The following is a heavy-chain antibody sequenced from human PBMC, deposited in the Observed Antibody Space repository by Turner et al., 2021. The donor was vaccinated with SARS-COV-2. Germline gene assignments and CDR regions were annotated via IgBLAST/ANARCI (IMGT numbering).Heavy chain of an antibody. CDR2: IYYSGSS. CDR1: GGSISSSSSY. Sequence: QLQLHESGPGLVKPSETLSLTCTVSGGSISSSSSYWGWIRQPPGKGLEWIGNIYYSGSSYYNPSLKSRVTISVDPSKNQFSLKLTSVTAADTAVYYCARLMDTAMDYYGTDVWGQGTTVTVSS. CDR3: ARLMDTAMDYYGTDV. V-gene: IGHV4-39*01. D-gene: IGHD5-18*01. J-gene: IGHJ6*02.